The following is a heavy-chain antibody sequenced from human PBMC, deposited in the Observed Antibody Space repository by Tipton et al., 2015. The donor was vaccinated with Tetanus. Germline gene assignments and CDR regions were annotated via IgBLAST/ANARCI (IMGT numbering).Heavy chain of an antibody. Sequence: LSLTCTVFTDSISSTSYYWVWLRQPPGKGLEWIGNVYSGGSTYYNPSLRSRVTISVDTSNNQFSLKLSSVTAADTATYYCARHGSSYWYSALWGRGTLVTVSS. CDR2: VYSGGST. CDR3: ARHGSSYWYSAL. CDR1: TDSISSTSYY. D-gene: IGHD2-2*01. J-gene: IGHJ2*01. V-gene: IGHV4-39*01.